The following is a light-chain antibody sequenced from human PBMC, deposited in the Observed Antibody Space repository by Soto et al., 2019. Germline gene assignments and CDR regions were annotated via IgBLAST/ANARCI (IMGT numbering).Light chain of an antibody. CDR3: AAWDDSLKGWV. CDR1: SSNIGSKT. J-gene: IGLJ3*02. Sequence: QSVLTPPPSASGTPGQRVTISCSGGSSNIGSKTVNWYQQLPGTAPKLLMYTNNQRPSGVPDRFSGSKSGASASLAISGLQSEDEAEYYCAAWDDSLKGWVFGGGTKLTVL. V-gene: IGLV1-44*01. CDR2: TNN.